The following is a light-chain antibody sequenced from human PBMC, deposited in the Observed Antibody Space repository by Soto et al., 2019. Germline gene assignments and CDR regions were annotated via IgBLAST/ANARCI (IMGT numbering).Light chain of an antibody. CDR2: GNS. V-gene: IGLV1-40*01. Sequence: QSVLTQPPSVSGAPGQRVTISCTGSSSNIGAGYDVHWYQQLPGTAPKLLIYGNSNRPSGVPDRFSGSKSGTSASLAIAGRQADDEADYYCQSYDSSLSGLGLVFGGGTKLTVL. CDR3: QSYDSSLSGLGLV. CDR1: SSNIGAGYD. J-gene: IGLJ2*01.